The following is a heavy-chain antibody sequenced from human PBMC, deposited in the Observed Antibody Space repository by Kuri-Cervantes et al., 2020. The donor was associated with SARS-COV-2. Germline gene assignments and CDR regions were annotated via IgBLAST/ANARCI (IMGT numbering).Heavy chain of an antibody. J-gene: IGHJ5*02. CDR2: IYYSGST. CDR3: ARHGRRSSSWYSSWFDP. V-gene: IGHV4-39*01. D-gene: IGHD6-13*01. Sequence: SETLSLTCAVSGYSISSSSYYWGWIRQPPRKGLEWIGSIYYSGSTYYNPSLKSRVTISVDTSKNQFSLKLSSVTAADTAVYYCARHGRRSSSWYSSWFDPWGQGTLVTVSS. CDR1: GYSISSSSYY.